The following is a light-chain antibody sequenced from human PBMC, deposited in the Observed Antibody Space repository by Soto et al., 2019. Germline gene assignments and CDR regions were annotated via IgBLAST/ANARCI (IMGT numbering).Light chain of an antibody. V-gene: IGKV3D-15*02. J-gene: IGKJ1*01. CDR1: QSVNSH. CDR2: NAS. CDR3: QQYDTSPRT. Sequence: PGERATLSCKTSQSVNSHLAWYQQKPGQAPRLVIYNASQRATGIPARFSGSGSGTDFTLTINRLEPEDFAVYYCQQYDTSPRTFGQGTKVDI.